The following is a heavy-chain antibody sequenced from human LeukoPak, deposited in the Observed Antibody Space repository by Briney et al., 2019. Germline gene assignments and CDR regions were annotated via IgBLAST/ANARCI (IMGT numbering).Heavy chain of an antibody. D-gene: IGHD2-21*02. Sequence: SETLSLTCTVSGGSISSSSYYWGWIRQPPGKGLEWIGSIYYSGSTYYNPSLKSRVTISVDTSKNQFSLKLSSVTAADTAVYYCARVQVTNYFDYWGQGTLVTVSS. J-gene: IGHJ4*02. CDR3: ARVQVTNYFDY. CDR2: IYYSGST. V-gene: IGHV4-39*07. CDR1: GGSISSSSYY.